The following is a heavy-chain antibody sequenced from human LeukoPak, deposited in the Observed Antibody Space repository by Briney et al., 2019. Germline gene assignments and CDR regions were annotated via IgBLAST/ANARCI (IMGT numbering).Heavy chain of an antibody. CDR2: IYHSGST. J-gene: IGHJ5*02. CDR1: GGSISSGDYY. Sequence: PSETLSLTCTVSGGSISSGDYYWSWVRQPPGKGLEWIGEIYHSGSTNYNPSLKSRVTISVDKSKNQFSLKLSSVTAADTAVYYCARESDYGGKDLWGQGTLVTVSS. D-gene: IGHD4-23*01. V-gene: IGHV4-4*02. CDR3: ARESDYGGKDL.